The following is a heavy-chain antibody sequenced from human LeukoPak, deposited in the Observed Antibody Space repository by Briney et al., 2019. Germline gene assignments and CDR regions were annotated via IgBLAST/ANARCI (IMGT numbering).Heavy chain of an antibody. CDR2: ISHHGSTT. V-gene: IGHV3-30*04. Sequence: GRSLRLSCAASGFSLSNHAVHWVRQAPGKGLEWVTIISHHGSTTHYADSVQGRFTISRDQSKNTVFLQMSSLRRDDTAVYYCARGVGKWKLLPLDLWGRGALVTVSS. CDR3: ARGVGKWKLLPLDL. D-gene: IGHD1-26*01. CDR1: GFSLSNHA. J-gene: IGHJ5*02.